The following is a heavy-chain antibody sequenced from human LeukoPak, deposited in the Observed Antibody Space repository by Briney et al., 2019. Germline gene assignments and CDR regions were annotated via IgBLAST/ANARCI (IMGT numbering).Heavy chain of an antibody. CDR1: GYTFTWYY. Sequence: GASVKVSCKASGYTFTWYYMHWVRQAAGQGLEWMGWINPNSGGTNYAQKLQGRVTMTRDTSISTAYMELSRLRSDDTAVYYCARDGVFSGYDSIHFDYWGQGTLVTVSS. J-gene: IGHJ4*02. D-gene: IGHD5-12*01. CDR2: INPNSGGT. V-gene: IGHV1-2*02. CDR3: ARDGVFSGYDSIHFDY.